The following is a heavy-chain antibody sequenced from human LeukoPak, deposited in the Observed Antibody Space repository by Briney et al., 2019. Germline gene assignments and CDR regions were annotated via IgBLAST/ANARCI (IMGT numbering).Heavy chain of an antibody. CDR3: ARVNDYSNSGVNWFDP. Sequence: GGSLRLSCAASGFTFSSYSMNWVRHAPGKGLEWVSSISSSSSYIYYADSVKGRFTISRDNAKNSLYLQMNSLRAEDTAVYYCARVNDYSNSGVNWFDPWGQGTLVTVSS. J-gene: IGHJ5*02. CDR1: GFTFSSYS. V-gene: IGHV3-21*01. CDR2: ISSSSSYI. D-gene: IGHD4-11*01.